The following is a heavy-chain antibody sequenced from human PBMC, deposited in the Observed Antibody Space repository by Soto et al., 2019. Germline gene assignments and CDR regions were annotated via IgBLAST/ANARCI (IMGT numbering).Heavy chain of an antibody. CDR1: GYSFTTYW. J-gene: IGHJ3*01. V-gene: IGHV5-10-1*01. CDR2: IDPTDSYT. CDR3: ARHANQALS. Sequence: GESLKISCKGPGYSFTTYWISWVRQMPGKGLEWMGRIDPTDSYTNYSPSFQGHVTISADKSINTAYLQWSSLKASDTAMYYCARHANQALSWGQGTMVTVSS. D-gene: IGHD2-2*01.